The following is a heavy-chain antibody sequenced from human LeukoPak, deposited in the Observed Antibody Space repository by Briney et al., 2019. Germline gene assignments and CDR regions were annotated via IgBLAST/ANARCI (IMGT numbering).Heavy chain of an antibody. CDR1: GYTFTGYY. D-gene: IGHD5-24*01. V-gene: IGHV1-2*02. Sequence: GASVKVSCKASGYTFTGYYMHWVRQAPGQGLAWMGWINPNSGGTNYAQKFQGRVTMTRDTSISTAYMELSRLRSDDTAVYYCARESLEMATIGYWGQGTLVTVSS. CDR3: ARESLEMATIGY. CDR2: INPNSGGT. J-gene: IGHJ4*02.